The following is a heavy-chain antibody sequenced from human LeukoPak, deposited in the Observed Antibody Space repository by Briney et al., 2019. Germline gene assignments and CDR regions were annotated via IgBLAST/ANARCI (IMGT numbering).Heavy chain of an antibody. CDR1: GGSISGRSYY. D-gene: IGHD1-26*01. Sequence: SETLSLTCTVSGGSISGRSYYWGWIRQPPGGGLEWIGSLYYTGTTYCNPSLKSRVSISVDTSKIHFSVRLTSVTAADTAIYYCTRRAWDLGNDAFDIWGQGTMVTVPS. J-gene: IGHJ3*02. CDR2: LYYTGTT. V-gene: IGHV4-39*02. CDR3: TRRAWDLGNDAFDI.